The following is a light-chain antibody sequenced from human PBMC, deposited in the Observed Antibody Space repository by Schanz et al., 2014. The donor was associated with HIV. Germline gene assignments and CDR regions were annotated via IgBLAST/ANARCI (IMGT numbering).Light chain of an antibody. V-gene: IGLV2-14*03. Sequence: QSALTQPPSASGSRGQSVAISCTGSSSNVGGYNYVSWYQQHPGKAPKLLIYDVSNRPSGVSNRFSGSKSGSAASLTISGLQAEDEADYYCSSCTTSNTLVFGGGTQLTVL. CDR1: SSNVGGYNY. CDR3: SSCTTSNTLV. J-gene: IGLJ3*02. CDR2: DVS.